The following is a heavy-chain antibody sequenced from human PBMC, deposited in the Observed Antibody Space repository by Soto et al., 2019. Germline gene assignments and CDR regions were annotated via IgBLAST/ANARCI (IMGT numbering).Heavy chain of an antibody. D-gene: IGHD6-19*01. CDR2: INHSGST. Sequence: QVQLQQWGAGLLKPSETLSLTCAVYGGSFSGYYWSWIRQPPGKGLEWIGEINHSGSTNYNPSLKSRVTISVDTSKNQFSLKLSSVTAADTAVYYCARGYSSGWYGGYWGQGTLDTVSS. CDR3: ARGYSSGWYGGY. CDR1: GGSFSGYY. J-gene: IGHJ4*02. V-gene: IGHV4-34*01.